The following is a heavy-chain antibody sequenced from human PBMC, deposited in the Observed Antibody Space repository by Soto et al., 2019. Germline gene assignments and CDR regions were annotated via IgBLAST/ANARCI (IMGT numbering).Heavy chain of an antibody. CDR3: AKDRLTFGGDLGRYYFDY. CDR2: ISYDGSNK. Sequence: PGGSLRLSCAASGFTFSTYGMHWVRQAPGKGLDWVAVISYDGSNKFYADSVKGRFTISRDNSKNTLYLQMNSLRAEDTAVYYCAKDRLTFGGDLGRYYFDYWGQGTLVTVSS. D-gene: IGHD3-16*01. J-gene: IGHJ4*02. CDR1: GFTFSTYG. V-gene: IGHV3-30*18.